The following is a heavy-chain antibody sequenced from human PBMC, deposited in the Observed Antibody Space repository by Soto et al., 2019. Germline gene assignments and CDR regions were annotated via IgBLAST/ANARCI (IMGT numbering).Heavy chain of an antibody. CDR2: ISGSGDRT. CDR1: GFTFSSYA. D-gene: IGHD1-26*01. J-gene: IGHJ4*02. Sequence: GGSLRLSCAASGFTFSSYAMNWVRQAPGKGLEWVSVISGSGDRTYYADSVKGRFTISRDNSENTVYLQMNSLRAEDTAVYYCAKGTYGSGDRGMFDYWGQGTLVTVSS. CDR3: AKGTYGSGDRGMFDY. V-gene: IGHV3-23*01.